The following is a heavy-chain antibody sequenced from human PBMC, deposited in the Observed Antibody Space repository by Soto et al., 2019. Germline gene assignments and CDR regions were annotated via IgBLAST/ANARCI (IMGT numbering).Heavy chain of an antibody. V-gene: IGHV3-43*01. Sequence: EVQLVESGGVVVQPGGSLRLSCAASGFTFDDYTMHWVRQAPGKGLEWVSLISWNGGTTYYVDSVKGRFTISRDNSKNSLYLQMNSLRSEDTALYYCATDVVGSNPTFDYWGRGTLVTVSS. CDR1: GFTFDDYT. CDR3: ATDVVGSNPTFDY. CDR2: ISWNGGTT. D-gene: IGHD3-16*02. J-gene: IGHJ4*02.